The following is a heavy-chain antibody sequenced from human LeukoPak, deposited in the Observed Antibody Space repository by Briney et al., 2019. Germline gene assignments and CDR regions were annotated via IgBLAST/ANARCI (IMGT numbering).Heavy chain of an antibody. CDR2: IYPDDSDI. V-gene: IGHV5-51*01. Sequence: GESLKISCKASGYSFTNFWIGWLRQMPGKGLEWMGVIYPDDSDIRYSPSFQGQVTISADKSISTVYLQWSSLKASDTAMYYCARNHIPHASGSYRGSWKFDPWGQGTLVTVSS. D-gene: IGHD3-10*01. CDR1: GYSFTNFW. J-gene: IGHJ5*02. CDR3: ARNHIPHASGSYRGSWKFDP.